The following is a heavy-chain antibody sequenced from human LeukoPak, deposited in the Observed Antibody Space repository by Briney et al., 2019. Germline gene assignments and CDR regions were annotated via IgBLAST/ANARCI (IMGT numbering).Heavy chain of an antibody. CDR1: GFTFSSYD. Sequence: GGSLRLSCAASGFTFSSYDMSWVRQAPGKGLEWVSAISGSGGSTYYGDSVKGRFTISRDNSKNTLYLQMNSLGAEDTAVYYCAKDASSGTYYDYWGQGTLGTVSA. V-gene: IGHV3-23*01. CDR3: AKDASSGTYYDY. D-gene: IGHD1-26*01. J-gene: IGHJ4*02. CDR2: ISGSGGST.